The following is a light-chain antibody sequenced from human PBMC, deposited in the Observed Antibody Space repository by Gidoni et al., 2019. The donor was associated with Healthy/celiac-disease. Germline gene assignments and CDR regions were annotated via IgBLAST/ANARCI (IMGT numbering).Light chain of an antibody. J-gene: IGKJ4*01. V-gene: IGKV3-11*01. CDR3: QQRSNWPPLT. CDR1: QSVSSY. Sequence: EIVLTQSPATLSLSPGERATLSCRASQSVSSYLAWYQQKPGQAPRLLIYDASNRATGIPARFSGSGSGTDFTLTIGSLEPEDFAVYYCQQRSNWPPLTFGGGTQVEIK. CDR2: DAS.